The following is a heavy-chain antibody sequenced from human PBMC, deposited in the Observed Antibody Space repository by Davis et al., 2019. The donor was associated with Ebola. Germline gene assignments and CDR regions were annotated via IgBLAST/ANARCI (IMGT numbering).Heavy chain of an antibody. CDR2: VYSSGGT. J-gene: IGHJ4*02. CDR1: GGSISGYY. CDR3: ARTDRFCSGGSCYSGDDFDY. V-gene: IGHV4-59*13. Sequence: SETLSPTCTVPGGSISGYYWSWIRQPPGKGLEWTGYVYSSGGTEYTPSLKSRVTMSVDTSKSQFSLKLSAVTAADTAVYYCARTDRFCSGGSCYSGDDFDYWGQGILVTVSS. D-gene: IGHD2-15*01.